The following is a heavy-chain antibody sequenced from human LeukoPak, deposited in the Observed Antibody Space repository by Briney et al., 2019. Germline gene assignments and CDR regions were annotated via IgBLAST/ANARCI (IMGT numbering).Heavy chain of an antibody. CDR2: IYYSGGT. V-gene: IGHV4-59*08. J-gene: IGHJ5*02. CDR3: ARLGWDILTGFGFDP. D-gene: IGHD3-9*01. CDR1: GGSISSYY. Sequence: SETLSLTCTVSGGSISSYYWSWIRQPPGKGLEWIGYIYYSGGTNYNPSLKSRVTISVDTSKNQFSLKLSSVTAADTAVYYCARLGWDILTGFGFDPWGQGTLVTVSS.